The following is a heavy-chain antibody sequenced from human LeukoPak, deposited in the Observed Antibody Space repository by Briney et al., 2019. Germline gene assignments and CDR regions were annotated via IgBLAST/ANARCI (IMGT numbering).Heavy chain of an antibody. CDR1: GGTFSSYA. J-gene: IGHJ4*02. CDR2: IIPIFGTA. V-gene: IGHV1-69*13. Sequence: SVTVSFKASGGTFSSYAISWVRQAPGQGLEWMGGIIPIFGTANYAQKFQGRVTITADESTSTAYMELSSLRSEDTAVYYCARPSRYYYDSSGYFDYWGQGTLVTVSS. CDR3: ARPSRYYYDSSGYFDY. D-gene: IGHD3-22*01.